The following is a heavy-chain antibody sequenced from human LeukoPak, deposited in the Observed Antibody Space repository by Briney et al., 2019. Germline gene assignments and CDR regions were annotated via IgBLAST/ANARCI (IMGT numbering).Heavy chain of an antibody. CDR2: ISYDGSNK. V-gene: IGHV3-30*04. D-gene: IGHD3-9*01. CDR3: AVPPYDILTGYYNTPQYGMDV. Sequence: PGGSLRLSCAASGFTFSTFAMSWVRQAPGKGLGWVAVISYDGSNKYYADSVKGRFTISRDNSKNTLYLQMNSLRAEDTAVYYCAVPPYDILTGYYNTPQYGMDVWGKGTTVTVSS. J-gene: IGHJ6*04. CDR1: GFTFSTFA.